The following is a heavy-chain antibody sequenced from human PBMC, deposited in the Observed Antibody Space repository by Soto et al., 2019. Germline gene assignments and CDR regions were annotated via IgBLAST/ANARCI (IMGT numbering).Heavy chain of an antibody. D-gene: IGHD7-27*01. CDR2: IVVGSGNT. CDR1: GFTFTSSA. CDR3: AAPTGAYFSYSMDV. Sequence: ASVKVSCKASGFTFTSSAVQWVRQARGQRLEWIGWIVVGSGNTNYAQKFQERVTITRDMSTSTAYMELSSLRSEDTAVYYCAAPTGAYFSYSMDVWGKGPTVTVSS. J-gene: IGHJ6*03. V-gene: IGHV1-58*01.